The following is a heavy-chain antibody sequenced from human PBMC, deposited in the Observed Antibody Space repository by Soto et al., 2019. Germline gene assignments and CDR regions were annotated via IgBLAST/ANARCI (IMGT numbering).Heavy chain of an antibody. CDR3: ARERGDYVYEIAYYNYMDV. V-gene: IGHV1-69*08. J-gene: IGHJ6*03. CDR2: IIPILGIA. D-gene: IGHD4-17*01. Sequence: QVQLVQSGAEVKKPGSSVKVSCKASGGTFSSYTISWVRQAPGQGLEWMGRIIPILGIANYAQKFQGRVTITADKYTSTAYMELSSLRSEDTAVYYCARERGDYVYEIAYYNYMDVWGKGTTATVSS. CDR1: GGTFSSYT.